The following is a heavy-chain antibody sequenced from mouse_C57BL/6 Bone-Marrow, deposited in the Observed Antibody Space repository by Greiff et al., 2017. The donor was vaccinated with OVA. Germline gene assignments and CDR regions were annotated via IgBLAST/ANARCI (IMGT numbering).Heavy chain of an antibody. CDR1: GFSLTSYG. CDR2: IWSGGST. Sequence: QVQLKQSGPGLVQPSQSLSITCTVSGFSLTSYGVHWVRQSPGKGLEWLGVIWSGGSTDYNAAFISRLSISKDNSKSQVFFKMNSLQADDTAIYYCARNGTTGFDYWGQGTTLTVSS. V-gene: IGHV2-2*01. CDR3: ARNGTTGFDY. D-gene: IGHD1-1*01. J-gene: IGHJ2*01.